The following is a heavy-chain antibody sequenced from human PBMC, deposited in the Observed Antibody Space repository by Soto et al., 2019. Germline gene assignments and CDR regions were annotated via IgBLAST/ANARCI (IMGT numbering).Heavy chain of an antibody. Sequence: QVQLVQSGAEVKKPGASVKISCKSSGYTCTNYYGQWVRKAPGQGLEWMGVIHPDGGHTTYSQKIQEKVTMTRDTLTSTSYMDLSSVRYEDTAVYYCARGDNDYWGQGTLVTVSS. CDR3: ARGDNDY. J-gene: IGHJ4*02. V-gene: IGHV1-46*01. CDR1: GYTCTNYY. CDR2: IHPDGGHT.